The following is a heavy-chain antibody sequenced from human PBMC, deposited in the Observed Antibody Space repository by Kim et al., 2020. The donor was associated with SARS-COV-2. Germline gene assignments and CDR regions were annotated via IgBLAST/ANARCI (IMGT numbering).Heavy chain of an antibody. CDR1: GFIFSNSW. J-gene: IGHJ4*02. Sequence: GGSLRLSCAASGFIFSNSWMTWVRQAPGKGLEWVATISADGSQKYHVDSVKGRFTISRDNAENSLYLQMNSLRAEETAIYYCTRSLEYWGQGTLVTVSS. CDR2: ISADGSQK. CDR3: TRSLEY. V-gene: IGHV3-7*01.